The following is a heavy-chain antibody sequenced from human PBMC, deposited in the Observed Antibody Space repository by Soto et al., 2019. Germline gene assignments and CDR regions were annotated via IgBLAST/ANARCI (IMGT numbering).Heavy chain of an antibody. V-gene: IGHV3-30*18. Sequence: GGSLRPSCAALGFTFSSYGIHWVRQAPGKGLEWVALISYDGTDKYYADSVKGRFTISRDNSNNTLYLQMNTLGPENTAVYYCVKERYTQLWLEDYGMDVWGQGTTVTVSS. J-gene: IGHJ6*02. CDR2: ISYDGTDK. D-gene: IGHD5-18*01. CDR3: VKERYTQLWLEDYGMDV. CDR1: GFTFSSYG.